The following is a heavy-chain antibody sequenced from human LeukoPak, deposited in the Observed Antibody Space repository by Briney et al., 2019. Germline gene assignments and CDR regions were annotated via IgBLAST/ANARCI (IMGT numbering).Heavy chain of an antibody. V-gene: IGHV1-8*03. CDR3: ARTHYYGSGSYYPPDDY. CDR1: GYTFTNYN. Sequence: ASVKVSCKASGYTFTNYNINWVRQATGQGPEWMGWMNPNIGNTGFAQKFQGRVSITRNTSITTAYLELSSLKSEDTAVYYCARTHYYGSGSYYPPDDYWGQGTLVTVSS. D-gene: IGHD3-10*01. J-gene: IGHJ4*02. CDR2: MNPNIGNT.